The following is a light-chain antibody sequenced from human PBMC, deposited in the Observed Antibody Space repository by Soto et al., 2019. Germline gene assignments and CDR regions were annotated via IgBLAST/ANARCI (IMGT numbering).Light chain of an antibody. Sequence: SVLTQPRSVSGSPGQSVTISCTGTSSDVGLYNYVSWYHQHPGKAPKLLIYDVTKRPSGVPNRFSGSKSGNTASLTISGLQVEDEGDYYCCSSSGSYTYVFGTGTKVTVL. J-gene: IGLJ1*01. CDR2: DVT. CDR3: CSSSGSYTYV. CDR1: SSDVGLYNY. V-gene: IGLV2-11*01.